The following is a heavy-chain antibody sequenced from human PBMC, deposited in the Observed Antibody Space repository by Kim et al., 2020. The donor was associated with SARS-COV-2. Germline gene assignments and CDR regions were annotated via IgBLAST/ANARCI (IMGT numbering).Heavy chain of an antibody. CDR2: ISSSSSYI. D-gene: IGHD3-16*02. CDR1: GFTFSSYS. CDR3: ARDTYDYVWGSYRDSHWYFDL. Sequence: GGSLRLSCAASGFTFSSYSMNWVRQAPGKGLEWVSSISSSSSYIYYADSVKGRFTISRDTAKNSLYLQMNSLRAEDTAVYYCARDTYDYVWGSYRDSHWYFDLWGRGTLVTVSS. J-gene: IGHJ2*01. V-gene: IGHV3-21*01.